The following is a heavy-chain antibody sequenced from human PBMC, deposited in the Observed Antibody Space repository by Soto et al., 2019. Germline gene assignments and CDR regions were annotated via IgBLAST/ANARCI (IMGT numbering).Heavy chain of an antibody. CDR3: ARVRSTTDVGPRFDP. V-gene: IGHV4-31*03. CDR2: IYYSGST. CDR1: GGSISSGGYY. D-gene: IGHD2-2*01. J-gene: IGHJ5*02. Sequence: PSETLSLTCTVSGGSISSGGYYWSWIRQHPGKGLEWIGYIYYSGSTYYNPSLKSRVTISVDTSKNQFSLKLSSVTAADTAVYYCARVRSTTDVGPRFDPWGQGTRVTVAS.